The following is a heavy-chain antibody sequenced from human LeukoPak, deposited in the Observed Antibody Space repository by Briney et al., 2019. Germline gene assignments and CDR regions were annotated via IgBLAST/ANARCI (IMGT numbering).Heavy chain of an antibody. V-gene: IGHV4-34*01. CDR1: GGSFSGYY. CDR3: ARVGAIAAAGSFDY. J-gene: IGHJ4*02. D-gene: IGHD6-13*01. CDR2: INHSGST. Sequence: SETLSLTCAVYGGSFSGYYWSWIRQPPGKGLEWIGEINHSGSTNYNPSLKSRVTISVDTSKNQFSLKLSSVTAADTAVYYCARVGAIAAAGSFDYWGRGTLVTVSS.